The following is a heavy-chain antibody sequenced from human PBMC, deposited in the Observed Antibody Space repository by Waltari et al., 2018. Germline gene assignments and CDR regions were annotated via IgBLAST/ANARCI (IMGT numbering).Heavy chain of an antibody. CDR3: ARRLYYDYIWGSYSGGY. CDR2: IYHSGRT. D-gene: IGHD3-16*01. Sequence: QVQLQESGPGLVKPSETLSLTCAVSGYSISSGYYWGWIRQPPGKGLEWIGSIYHSGRTYYHPSLKSRVTISVDTSKNQFSLKLSSVTAADTAVYYCARRLYYDYIWGSYSGGYWGQGTLVTVSS. V-gene: IGHV4-38-2*01. CDR1: GYSISSGYY. J-gene: IGHJ4*02.